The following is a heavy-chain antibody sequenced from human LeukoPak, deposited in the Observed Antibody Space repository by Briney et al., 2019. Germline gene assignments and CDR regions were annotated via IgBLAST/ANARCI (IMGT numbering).Heavy chain of an antibody. CDR3: AKWDYDFWSGFNWFDP. CDR2: ISGSGGST. CDR1: GFTFSSYA. D-gene: IGHD3-3*01. V-gene: IGHV3-23*01. Sequence: PGGSLRLSCAASGFTFSSYAMSWVRQAPGKGLEWVSAISGSGGSTYYADSVKGRFTISRDNSKNTLYLQMNSLRAEDTAVYYCAKWDYDFWSGFNWFDPWGQGTLVTVSS. J-gene: IGHJ5*02.